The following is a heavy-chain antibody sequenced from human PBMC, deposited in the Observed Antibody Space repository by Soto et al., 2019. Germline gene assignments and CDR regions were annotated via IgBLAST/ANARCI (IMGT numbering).Heavy chain of an antibody. J-gene: IGHJ5*02. Sequence: GGSLRLSCAASGFTFSSYWMSWVRQAPGKGLEWVANIKQDGSEKYYVDSVKGRFTIARDNAKNSLYLQMNSLRAEDTAVYYCAREVVKTTVTIFVRWFDPWGQGTLVTVSS. CDR1: GFTFSSYW. CDR3: AREVVKTTVTIFVRWFDP. V-gene: IGHV3-7*03. CDR2: IKQDGSEK. D-gene: IGHD4-17*01.